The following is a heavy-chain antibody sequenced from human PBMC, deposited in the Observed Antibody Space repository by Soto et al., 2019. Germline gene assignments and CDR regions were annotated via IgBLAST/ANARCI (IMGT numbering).Heavy chain of an antibody. J-gene: IGHJ4*02. Sequence: GGSLRLSCAASGFTFRSYGMHGVRQAPGKGLEWVAVISYDGSNKYYADSVKGRFTISRDNSKNTLYLQTNSLRAEDTAVYYCAKESLAYCGGDCLFPFDYWGQGTLVTVSS. CDR1: GFTFRSYG. CDR3: AKESLAYCGGDCLFPFDY. D-gene: IGHD2-21*02. CDR2: ISYDGSNK. V-gene: IGHV3-30*18.